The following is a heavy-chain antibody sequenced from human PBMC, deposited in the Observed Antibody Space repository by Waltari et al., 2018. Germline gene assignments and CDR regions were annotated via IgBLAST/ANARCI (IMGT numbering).Heavy chain of an antibody. Sequence: EVQLVESGGGLVQPGGSLRLSCAASEFTFAYYWVTWVRQAPGTGLEWVANIKEDGSGKYYVDSVKGRFTISRDNAKNSLYLQMSSLRVEDTAVYYCATQSWSNFEYWGQGTLVTVSS. V-gene: IGHV3-7*01. CDR3: ATQSWSNFEY. D-gene: IGHD3-3*01. CDR2: IKEDGSGK. J-gene: IGHJ4*02. CDR1: EFTFAYYW.